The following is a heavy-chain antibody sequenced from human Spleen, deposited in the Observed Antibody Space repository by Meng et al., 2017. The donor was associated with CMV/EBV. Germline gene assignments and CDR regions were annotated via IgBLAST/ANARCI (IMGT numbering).Heavy chain of an antibody. Sequence: GGSLRLSCAASGFTLRSYWMHWVRQAPGEGLVWVSRINSDESSTSYADSVKGRFTISRDNAKNTLYLQMNSLRAEDTAVYYCARSSYCSSTSCYPDYWGQGTLVTVSS. D-gene: IGHD2-2*01. J-gene: IGHJ4*02. CDR1: GFTLRSYW. CDR3: ARSSYCSSTSCYPDY. V-gene: IGHV3-74*01. CDR2: INSDESST.